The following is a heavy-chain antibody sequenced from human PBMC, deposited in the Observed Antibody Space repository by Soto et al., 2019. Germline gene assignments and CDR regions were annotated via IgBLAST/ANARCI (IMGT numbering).Heavy chain of an antibody. V-gene: IGHV1-18*01. CDR3: VMVDNAVKPPPQDV. CDR1: GYIFVNYG. J-gene: IGHJ6*02. D-gene: IGHD5-12*01. Sequence: QVQLVQSGAEVKKPGASVKVSCKASGYIFVNYGIAWVRQAPRQGLEWMGWISPYTGNTHSASKVQGRLTMTTDTSTSTAYMDLGSLTSDDTAVYYCVMVDNAVKPPPQDVWGQGTTVTVSS. CDR2: ISPYTGNT.